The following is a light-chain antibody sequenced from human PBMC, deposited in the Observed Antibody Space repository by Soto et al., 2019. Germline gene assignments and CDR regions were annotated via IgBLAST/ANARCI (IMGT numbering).Light chain of an antibody. J-gene: IGKJ4*01. CDR3: QQYGSSPLT. CDR2: GAS. Sequence: VMTHTPAKLSVYPGESATFSCRASTSVSRNFAWYQHKPGQAPRLLIYGASSRATGIPDRFSGSGSGTDFTLTISRLEPEDFAVYDCQQYGSSPLTFGGGSK. V-gene: IGKV3-20*01. CDR1: TSVSRN.